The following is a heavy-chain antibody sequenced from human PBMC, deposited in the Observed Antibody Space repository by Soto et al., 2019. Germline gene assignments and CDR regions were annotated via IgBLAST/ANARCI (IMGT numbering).Heavy chain of an antibody. CDR2: VFYGGT. D-gene: IGHD3-16*01. CDR1: GRSTSSNY. J-gene: IGHJ4*02. V-gene: IGHV4-59*01. CDR3: ASYRGALYFES. Sequence: PSETLSLTCSVSGRSTSSNYWSWIRQSPDKGLEWLGYVFYGGTHYNPSLGGRVRMSVETPKSQFSLKLTSVTVADTAVYYCASYRGALYFESWGPGILVTVSS.